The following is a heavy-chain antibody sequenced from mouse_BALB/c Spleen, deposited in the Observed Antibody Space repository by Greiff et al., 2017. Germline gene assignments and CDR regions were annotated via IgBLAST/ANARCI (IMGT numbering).Heavy chain of an antibody. CDR1: GYTFTDYW. V-gene: IGHV1-69*01. CDR3: ARFSYGNSYAMDY. J-gene: IGHJ4*01. CDR2: IDTSDSYT. Sequence: QVQLKQPGAELVMPGASVKMSCKASGYTFTDYWMHWVKQRPGQGLEWIGAIDTSDSYTSYNQKFKGKATLTVDESSSTAYMQLSSLTSEDSAVYYCARFSYGNSYAMDYWGQGTSVTVSS. D-gene: IGHD2-1*01.